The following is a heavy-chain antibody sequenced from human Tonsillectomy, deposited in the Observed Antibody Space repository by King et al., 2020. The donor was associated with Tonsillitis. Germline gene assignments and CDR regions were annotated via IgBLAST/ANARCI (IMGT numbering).Heavy chain of an antibody. J-gene: IGHJ1*01. V-gene: IGHV3-11*01. D-gene: IGHD2-15*01. CDR3: ARPGVGSIYCSGGSCYREYFQH. CDR2: ISSSGSTI. Sequence: VQLVESGGGLVKPGGSLRLSCAASGFTFSDYYMSWIRQAPGKGLEWVSYISSSGSTIYYADSVKGRFTISRDNAKNSLYLQMNSLRAEDTAVYYCARPGVGSIYCSGGSCYREYFQHWGQGTLVTVSS. CDR1: GFTFSDYY.